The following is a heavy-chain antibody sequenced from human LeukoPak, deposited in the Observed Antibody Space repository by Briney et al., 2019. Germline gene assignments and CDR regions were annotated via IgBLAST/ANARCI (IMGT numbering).Heavy chain of an antibody. CDR1: GYTFTSYA. V-gene: IGHV7-4-1*02. Sequence: GASVKVSCKASGYTFTSYAMNWVRQAPGQGLEWMGRINTNTGNPTYAQGFTGRFVFSLDTSVSTAYLQISNLKAEDTAVYYCARDLDVVVPAARPDYWGQGTLVTVSS. J-gene: IGHJ4*02. CDR2: INTNTGNP. D-gene: IGHD2-2*01. CDR3: ARDLDVVVPAARPDY.